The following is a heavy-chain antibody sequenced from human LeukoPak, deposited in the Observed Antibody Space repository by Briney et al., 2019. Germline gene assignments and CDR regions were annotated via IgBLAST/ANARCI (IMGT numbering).Heavy chain of an antibody. J-gene: IGHJ4*02. D-gene: IGHD6-19*01. CDR2: IYYSGST. CDR3: ARLFSSGDYFDY. Sequence: SETLSLTCTVSGGSICSSSYYWGWIRQPPGKGLEWIGSIYYSGSTYYNPSLKSRVTISVDTSKNQFSLKLSSVTAADTALYYCARLFSSGDYFDYWGQGTLVTVSS. CDR1: GGSICSSSYY. V-gene: IGHV4-39*01.